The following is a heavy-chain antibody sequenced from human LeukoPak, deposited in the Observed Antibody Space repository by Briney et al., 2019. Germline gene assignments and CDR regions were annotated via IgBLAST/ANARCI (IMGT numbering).Heavy chain of an antibody. CDR3: ARGPSGYHNT. CDR1: GGSISSSNYY. V-gene: IGHV3-66*01. CDR2: IYSGGST. J-gene: IGHJ4*02. D-gene: IGHD5-12*01. Sequence: PSETLSLTCTVSGGSISSSNYYWGWIRQSPGKGLEWVSLIYSGGSTYYADSVKGRFTISRDNSKSTLYLQMNSLRAEDTAVYYCARGPSGYHNTGGQGTLVTVSS.